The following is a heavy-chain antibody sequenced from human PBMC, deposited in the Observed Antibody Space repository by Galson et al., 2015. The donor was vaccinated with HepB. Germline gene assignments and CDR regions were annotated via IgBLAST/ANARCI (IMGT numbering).Heavy chain of an antibody. D-gene: IGHD3-22*01. CDR2: IGTAGDT. J-gene: IGHJ4*02. V-gene: IGHV3-13*04. Sequence: SLRLSCAASGFTFSYYDMHWVRQATGKGLEWVSAIGTAGDTYYPGSVKGRFTISRENAKNSLYLQVNSLKAGDTAVYYCARVSYDSSGYASYYFDYWGQGTLVTVSS. CDR3: ARVSYDSSGYASYYFDY. CDR1: GFTFSYYD.